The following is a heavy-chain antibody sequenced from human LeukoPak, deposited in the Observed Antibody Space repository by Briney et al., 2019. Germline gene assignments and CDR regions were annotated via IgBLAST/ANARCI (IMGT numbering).Heavy chain of an antibody. V-gene: IGHV5-51*01. CDR3: ARQLDYEYGLDV. CDR2: IYPGDSDI. Sequence: GESLKISCEAFGYSFPNYWLAWVRQMPGKGLEWLGIIYPGDSDIRYSPSFQGQVTISVDKSISTAYLQWSSLKASDTAMYYCARQLDYEYGLDVWGQGTTVTVSS. D-gene: IGHD3-22*01. CDR1: GYSFPNYW. J-gene: IGHJ6*02.